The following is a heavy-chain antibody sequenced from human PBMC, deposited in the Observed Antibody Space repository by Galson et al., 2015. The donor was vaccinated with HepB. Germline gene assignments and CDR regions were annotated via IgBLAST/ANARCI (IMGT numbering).Heavy chain of an antibody. D-gene: IGHD6-13*01. CDR2: ISGSGGST. V-gene: IGHV3-23*01. Sequence: SLRLSCAASGFTFSSYAMSRVRQAPGKGLEWVSAISGSGGSTYYADSVKGRFTISRDNSKNTLYLQMNSLRAEDTAVYYCAKPAAYSSSWYKGFDYWGQGTLVTVSS. J-gene: IGHJ4*02. CDR3: AKPAAYSSSWYKGFDY. CDR1: GFTFSSYA.